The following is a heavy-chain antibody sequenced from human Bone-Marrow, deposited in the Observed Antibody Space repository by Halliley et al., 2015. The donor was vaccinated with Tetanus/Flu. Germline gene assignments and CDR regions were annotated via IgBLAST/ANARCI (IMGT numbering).Heavy chain of an antibody. V-gene: IGHV4-39*01. CDR3: VRSGSTWEAWMDV. D-gene: IGHD6-13*01. J-gene: IGHJ6*02. CDR2: LFDGGTP. Sequence: WIGGLFDGGTPYFNVSLKSRITISVDTSKNQFSLNLSSVSAADTAVYYCVRSGSTWEAWMDVWGQGTTVAVSS.